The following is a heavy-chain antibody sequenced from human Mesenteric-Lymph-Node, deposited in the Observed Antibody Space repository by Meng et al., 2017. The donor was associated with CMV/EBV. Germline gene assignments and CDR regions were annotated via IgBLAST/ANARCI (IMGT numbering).Heavy chain of an antibody. D-gene: IGHD1-26*01. Sequence: FTDSYIHWVQQAPGKGLQWMGLLDLEDGEAVYAERFQGRVTITADTSTNTAYLELSSLKSEDTAVYYCATRGITTPSGLSPRRNWFDPWGQGTLVTVSS. CDR1: FTDSY. CDR3: ATRGITTPSGLSPRRNWFDP. V-gene: IGHV1-69-2*01. CDR2: LDLEDGEA. J-gene: IGHJ5*02.